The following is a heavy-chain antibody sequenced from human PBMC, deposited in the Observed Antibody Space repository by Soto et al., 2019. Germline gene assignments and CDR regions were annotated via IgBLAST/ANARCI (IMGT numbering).Heavy chain of an antibody. CDR1: GYTFTSYD. Sequence: QVQLVQSGAEVKKPGASVKVSCKASGYTFTSYDINWVRQATGQGLEYLGWMNPNSGNTGYVQKCQGRDTMTRDTSITTAYMELSSLRSEDTAVYFCARGVKYGAYSRWFDPWGQGTLVTVSS. D-gene: IGHD4-17*01. J-gene: IGHJ5*02. CDR2: MNPNSGNT. CDR3: ARGVKYGAYSRWFDP. V-gene: IGHV1-8*01.